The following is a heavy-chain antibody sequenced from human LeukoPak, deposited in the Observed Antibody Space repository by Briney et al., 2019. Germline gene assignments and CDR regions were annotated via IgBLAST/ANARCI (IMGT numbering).Heavy chain of an antibody. V-gene: IGHV1-8*01. CDR3: ARGRRGSSGPWSWYLDL. Sequence: ASVKVSCKASGFTHTNFDINWVRQATGQGLEWMGGMNSNTGNTGYAQEFQGRVTMTRDTSIGTAYMELTNLRSEDTAVYYCARGRRGSSGPWSWYLDLWGRGTLVTASS. CDR2: MNSNTGNT. J-gene: IGHJ2*01. D-gene: IGHD3-22*01. CDR1: GFTHTNFD.